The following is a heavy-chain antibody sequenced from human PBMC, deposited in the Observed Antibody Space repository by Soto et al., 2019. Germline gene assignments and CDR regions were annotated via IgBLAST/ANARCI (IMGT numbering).Heavy chain of an antibody. CDR2: IYWDDDK. D-gene: IGHD3-3*01. CDR1: GFSLSTSGVG. CDR3: AHRLSAGYDFWSGSSGPDWFDP. Sequence: SGPTLVNPTQTLTLTCTFSGFSLSTSGVGVGWIRQPPGKALEWLALIYWDDDKRYSPSLKSRLTITKDTSKNQVVLTMTNMDPVDTATYYCAHRLSAGYDFWSGSSGPDWFDPWGQGTLVTVSS. V-gene: IGHV2-5*02. J-gene: IGHJ5*02.